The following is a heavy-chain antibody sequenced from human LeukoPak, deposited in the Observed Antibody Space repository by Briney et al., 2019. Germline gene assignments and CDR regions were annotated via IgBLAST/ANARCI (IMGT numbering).Heavy chain of an antibody. CDR3: ARDSSGYQ. CDR1: GFTFSSYA. CDR2: ISYDGGNK. V-gene: IGHV3-30*07. J-gene: IGHJ4*02. D-gene: IGHD3-22*01. Sequence: PGGSLRLSCAASGFTFSSYAMHWVRQAPGKGLEWVAVISYDGGNKYYADSVKGRFTISRDNSKNTLYLQMNSLRAEDTAVYYCARDSSGYQWGQGTLVTVSS.